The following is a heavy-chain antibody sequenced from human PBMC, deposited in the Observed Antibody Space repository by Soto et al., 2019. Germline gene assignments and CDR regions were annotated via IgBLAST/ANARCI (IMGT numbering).Heavy chain of an antibody. CDR3: AKDYRLRYFDWLLSFDY. V-gene: IGHV3-23*01. J-gene: IGHJ4*02. D-gene: IGHD3-9*01. CDR2: ISGSGGST. Sequence: EVQLLESGGGLVQPGGSLRLSCAASGFTFSSYAMSWFRQAPGKGLEWVSAISGSGGSTYYADSVKGRFTISRDNSKNTLYLQMNSLRAEDTAVYYCAKDYRLRYFDWLLSFDYWGQGTLVTVSS. CDR1: GFTFSSYA.